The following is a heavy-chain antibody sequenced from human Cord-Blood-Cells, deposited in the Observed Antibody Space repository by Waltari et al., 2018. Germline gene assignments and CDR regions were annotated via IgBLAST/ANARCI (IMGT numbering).Heavy chain of an antibody. V-gene: IGHV4-39*01. CDR1: GGSISSSSYY. Sequence: QLQLQESGPGLVKPSETLTLTCTVSGGSISSSSYYWGWIRQPPGKGLGWIGSIYYSGSTYYNPSRKSRVTISVDTSKNQFSLKLSSVTAADTAVYYCARQTTMFGVVTPRGYFDYWGQGTLVTVSS. D-gene: IGHD3-3*01. J-gene: IGHJ4*02. CDR2: IYYSGST. CDR3: ARQTTMFGVVTPRGYFDY.